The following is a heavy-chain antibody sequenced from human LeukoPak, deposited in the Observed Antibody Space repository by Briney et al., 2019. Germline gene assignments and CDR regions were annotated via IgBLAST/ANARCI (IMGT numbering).Heavy chain of an antibody. V-gene: IGHV3-72*01. CDR1: GFTFSDHS. CDR2: TRNKANSYTT. Sequence: GGSLRLSCAASGFTFSDHSMDWVRQAPGKGLEWVGRTRNKANSYTTEYAASVKGRFTISRDDSKNSLYLQMNSLKTEDTAVYYCARGYWSGYYFDNWGQETLVTVSS. J-gene: IGHJ4*02. CDR3: ARGYWSGYYFDN. D-gene: IGHD3-3*01.